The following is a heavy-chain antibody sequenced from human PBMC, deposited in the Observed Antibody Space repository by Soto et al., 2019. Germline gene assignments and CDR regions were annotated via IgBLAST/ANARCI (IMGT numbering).Heavy chain of an antibody. Sequence: GGSLRLSCAVSGFTFGSYWMNWVRLIPGKGLEWVAYIKPDGSATYYVDSVKGRFTISRDNTKNSLYLQMNSLRVEDTSVYYCARAGYCGPGCYYYFDYWGQGTLVTVSS. CDR1: GFTFGSYW. D-gene: IGHD2-21*02. CDR2: IKPDGSAT. CDR3: ARAGYCGPGCYYYFDY. J-gene: IGHJ4*02. V-gene: IGHV3-7*01.